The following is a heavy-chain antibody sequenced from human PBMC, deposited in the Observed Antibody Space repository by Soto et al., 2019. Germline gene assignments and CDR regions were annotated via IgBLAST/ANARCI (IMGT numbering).Heavy chain of an antibody. CDR3: TRASFSSSWYWFDP. CDR1: GDSITDYC. Sequence: SETLSLTCTVSGDSITDYCWNWIRQSPGKGLEWIGNICYSGSANYNPSLKSRVTISLDTSKNQFSLKLTSVTAADTAVYYCTRASFSSSWYWFDPWGQGTLVTVSS. J-gene: IGHJ5*02. D-gene: IGHD6-13*01. V-gene: IGHV4-59*01. CDR2: ICYSGSA.